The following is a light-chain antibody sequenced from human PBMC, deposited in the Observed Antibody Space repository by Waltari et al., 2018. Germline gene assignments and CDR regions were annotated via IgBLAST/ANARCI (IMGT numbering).Light chain of an antibody. J-gene: IGKJ2*01. CDR1: QDLDMW. V-gene: IGKV1-5*03. CDR2: KTS. Sequence: DIQVTQSPSSLSASVGDTVDISCRASQDLDMWLAWYQQKPGKAPELQIQKTSVLASGVPLRFRGAGSGTEFTLTSSYLKPDDFATYCCQQYKSYSTFGQGTRLEI. CDR3: QQYKSYST.